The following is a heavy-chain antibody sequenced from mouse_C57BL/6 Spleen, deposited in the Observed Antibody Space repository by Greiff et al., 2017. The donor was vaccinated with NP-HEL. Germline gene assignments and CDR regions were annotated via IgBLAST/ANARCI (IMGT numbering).Heavy chain of an antibody. CDR2: ISNGGCST. J-gene: IGHJ3*01. Sequence: EVKLMESGGGLVQPGGSLKLSCAASGFTFSDYYMYWVRQTPEKRLEWVAYISNGGCSTYYPDTVKGRFTISRYNAKNTLYLQMSRLKAEDTAMYYCAGGGTWCAYWGQGTLVTVSA. CDR1: GFTFSDYY. V-gene: IGHV5-12*01. CDR3: AGGGTWCAY.